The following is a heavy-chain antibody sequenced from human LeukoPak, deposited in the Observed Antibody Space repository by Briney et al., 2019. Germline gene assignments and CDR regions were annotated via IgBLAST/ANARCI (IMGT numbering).Heavy chain of an antibody. J-gene: IGHJ4*02. CDR3: AKGGSGWYPGFDY. D-gene: IGHD6-19*01. V-gene: IGHV3-23*01. Sequence: GGSLRLSCAASGFTFTNYAISWIRQAPGKGLEWVSTSGSGGSPFYADSVKGRFTISRDNSRNTLYLQMNSLRVEDSAVYYCAKGGSGWYPGFDYWGQGILVTVSS. CDR1: GFTFTNYA. CDR2: SGSGGSP.